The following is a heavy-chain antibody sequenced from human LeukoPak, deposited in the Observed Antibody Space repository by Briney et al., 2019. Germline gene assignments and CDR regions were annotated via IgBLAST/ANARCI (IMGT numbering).Heavy chain of an antibody. CDR1: GGSMRSNY. D-gene: IGHD1-26*01. J-gene: IGHJ5*02. Sequence: PLETLSITCTVSGGSMRSNYWSLIRQPPGKGLEWIGNIYYSGSTNYNPSLKSRVTISIDPSKNQFSLKLSSVTAADTAIYYCVKDNGRWFDPWGQGTLVIVSS. CDR2: IYYSGST. V-gene: IGHV4-59*01. CDR3: VKDNGRWFDP.